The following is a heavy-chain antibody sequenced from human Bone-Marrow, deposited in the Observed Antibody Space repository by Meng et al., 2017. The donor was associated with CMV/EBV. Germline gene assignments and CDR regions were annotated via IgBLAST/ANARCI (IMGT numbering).Heavy chain of an antibody. J-gene: IGHJ6*02. CDR1: GFTFSNYG. D-gene: IGHD5-18*01. Sequence: GESLKISCAASGFTFSNYGMHWVRQAPGKGLEWVAVIWYDGSNKYYTDSVKGRFTISRDNSKNTLYLQMSSLRAEDTAVYYCAKVGSYGEDYHYGMDVWGQGTTVTVSS. V-gene: IGHV3-33*06. CDR2: IWYDGSNK. CDR3: AKVGSYGEDYHYGMDV.